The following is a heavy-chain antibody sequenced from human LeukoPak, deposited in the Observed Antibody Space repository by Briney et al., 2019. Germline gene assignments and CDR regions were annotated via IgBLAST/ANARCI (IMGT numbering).Heavy chain of an antibody. V-gene: IGHV5-51*01. CDR1: GYSFTSYW. Sequence: GESLKISCKGSGYSFTSYWIGWVRQMPGKGLEWVGIIYPGDSDTRYSPSFQGQVTISADKSISTAYLQWSSLKASDTAMYYCARGPSWDYYYYYMDVWGKGTTVTVSS. J-gene: IGHJ6*03. D-gene: IGHD3-16*01. CDR3: ARGPSWDYYYYYMDV. CDR2: IYPGDSDT.